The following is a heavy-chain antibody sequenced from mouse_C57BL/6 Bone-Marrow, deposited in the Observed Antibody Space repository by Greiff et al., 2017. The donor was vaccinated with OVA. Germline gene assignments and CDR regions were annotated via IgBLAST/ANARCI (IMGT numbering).Heavy chain of an antibody. CDR1: GYSFTGYY. V-gene: IGHV1-42*01. CDR3: AFYYYGSRHYAMDY. CDR2: INPSTGGT. Sequence: EVQLQQSGPELVKPGASVKISCKASGYSFTGYYMNWVKQSPEKSLEWIGEINPSTGGTTYNQKFKAKATLTVDKSSSTAYMQLKSLTSEDSAVYYCAFYYYGSRHYAMDYWGQGTSVTVSS. J-gene: IGHJ4*01. D-gene: IGHD1-1*01.